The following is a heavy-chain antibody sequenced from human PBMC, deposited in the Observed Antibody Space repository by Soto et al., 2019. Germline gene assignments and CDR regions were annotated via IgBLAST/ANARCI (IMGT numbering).Heavy chain of an antibody. J-gene: IGHJ4*02. CDR3: VCGGNFFVY. Sequence: EVQLVESGGGWVQPGGSLRLPCAASGFTCSTYWMTWVRQPPGKGLEWVASINQDGSERYYVDSVRGRFTISRDNAKNSLYLQMNSLRAEDTAVYYCVCGGNFFVYWGQGTLVTVSP. D-gene: IGHD3-16*01. V-gene: IGHV3-7*01. CDR2: INQDGSER. CDR1: GFTCSTYW.